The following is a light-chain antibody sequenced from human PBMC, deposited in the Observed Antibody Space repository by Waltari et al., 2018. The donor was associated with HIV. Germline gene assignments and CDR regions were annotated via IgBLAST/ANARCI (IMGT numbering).Light chain of an antibody. CDR2: SNG. Sequence: QSVLTQPPSASGTPGQRVTISCSGSNSNIATNTVNWYQQLPGTAPKLLIDSNGRRPAGVPDRFSGSTSGTSASLAISGLQSEDEADYYCAAWDDSLNAVFGGGTKLTVL. CDR1: NSNIATNT. CDR3: AAWDDSLNAV. V-gene: IGLV1-44*01. J-gene: IGLJ2*01.